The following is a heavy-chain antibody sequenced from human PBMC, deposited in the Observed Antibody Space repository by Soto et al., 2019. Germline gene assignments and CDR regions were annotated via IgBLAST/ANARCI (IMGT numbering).Heavy chain of an antibody. CDR2: ISAYNGNT. CDR3: ARLIGVVPAAMTYYGMDV. J-gene: IGHJ6*02. V-gene: IGHV1-18*04. D-gene: IGHD2-2*01. CDR1: GSTFTSYG. Sequence: QVQLVQSGAEVKKPGASVKVSCKASGSTFTSYGITWVRQAPGQGLEWMGWISAYNGNTNYAQKLQGRVTMTTDTSTSTAYMELRSLRSDDTAVYYCARLIGVVPAAMTYYGMDVWGQGTTVTVSS.